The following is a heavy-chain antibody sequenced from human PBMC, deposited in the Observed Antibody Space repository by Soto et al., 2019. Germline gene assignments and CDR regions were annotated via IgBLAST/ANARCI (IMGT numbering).Heavy chain of an antibody. CDR2: ISARGATT. J-gene: IGHJ3*01. D-gene: IGHD6-6*01. CDR1: GFTFSKFT. CDR3: AAPLVEYDTSEDAFDL. V-gene: IGHV3-23*01. Sequence: GGSLRLSCVASGFTFSKFTMSWVRQAPGKGLEWVSAISARGATTYYADSVRGRFIVSRDNSKNTLSLQMHSLRAEDTAVYYCAAPLVEYDTSEDAFDLWGQGTMVTVSS.